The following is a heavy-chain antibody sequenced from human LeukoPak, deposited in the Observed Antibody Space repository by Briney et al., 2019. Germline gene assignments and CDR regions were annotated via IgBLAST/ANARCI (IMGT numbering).Heavy chain of an antibody. V-gene: IGHV3-7*01. D-gene: IGHD2-2*01. J-gene: IGHJ4*02. Sequence: PGGSLRLSCAASGFTFSSYWMSWVRQAPGKGLEWVANIKPDGSDQYYVDSVKGRFTISRDNAKNSLYLQMNSLRGEDTAVYYCARGFGEPAALTDYWGQGTLVTVSS. CDR1: GFTFSSYW. CDR2: IKPDGSDQ. CDR3: ARGFGEPAALTDY.